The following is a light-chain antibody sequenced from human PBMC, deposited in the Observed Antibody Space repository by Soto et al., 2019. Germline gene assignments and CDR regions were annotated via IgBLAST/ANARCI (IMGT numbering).Light chain of an antibody. CDR1: ESVGAW. V-gene: IGKV1-5*01. J-gene: IGKJ4*01. CDR2: HAS. Sequence: DIQMTQSPSTLSASVGDRITITCRASESVGAWLAWYQQKPGKAPKALIYHASTLESGVPSRFSGSGSGTDFTLTISSLQPDDFATYYCQHYNNYPLTFGGGTKVEIX. CDR3: QHYNNYPLT.